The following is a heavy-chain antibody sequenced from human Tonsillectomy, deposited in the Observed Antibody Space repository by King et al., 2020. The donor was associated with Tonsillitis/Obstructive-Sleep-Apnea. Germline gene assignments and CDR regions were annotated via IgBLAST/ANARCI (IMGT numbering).Heavy chain of an antibody. CDR2: IHPAVSDI. D-gene: IGHD1-26*01. J-gene: IGHJ4*02. V-gene: IGHV5-51*01. Sequence: VQLVQSGAEVKNPGESLKISCKGSGYSFTSYWIGWVRQMPGKGLEWMGIIHPAVSDIRYRPSFQGQVTISADKSISTAYLQWSSLKASDTAMYYCAIYSVGAAGYFDYWGQGTLVTVSS. CDR3: AIYSVGAAGYFDY. CDR1: GYSFTSYW.